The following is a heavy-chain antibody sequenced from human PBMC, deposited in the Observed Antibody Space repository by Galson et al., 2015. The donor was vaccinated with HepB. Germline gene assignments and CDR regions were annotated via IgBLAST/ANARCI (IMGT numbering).Heavy chain of an antibody. V-gene: IGHV4-61*01. J-gene: IGHJ6*02. CDR1: GDSVTSSNYY. Sequence: TLSLTCTVSGDSVTSSNYYWTWIRQSPGQGLEWIANIYYTGSTNYNPSLKSRVTISVDTSKNQFSLKLTSVTAADTAVYYCATYCTKASCLHFNYYGMGVWGQGTTVSVSS. CDR3: ATYCTKASCLHFNYYGMGV. D-gene: IGHD2-8*01. CDR2: IYYTGST.